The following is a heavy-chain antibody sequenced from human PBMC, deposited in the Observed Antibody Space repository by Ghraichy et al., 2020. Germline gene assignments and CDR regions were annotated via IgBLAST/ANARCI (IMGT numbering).Heavy chain of an antibody. J-gene: IGHJ6*02. V-gene: IGHV3-30*04. Sequence: GESLNISCAASGFTFSSYAMHWVRQAPGKGLEWVAVISYDGSNKYYADSVKGRFTISRDNSKNTLYLQMNSLRAEDTAVYYCAREARRMSHYYGMDVWGQGTTVTVSS. CDR2: ISYDGSNK. CDR1: GFTFSSYA. CDR3: AREARRMSHYYGMDV.